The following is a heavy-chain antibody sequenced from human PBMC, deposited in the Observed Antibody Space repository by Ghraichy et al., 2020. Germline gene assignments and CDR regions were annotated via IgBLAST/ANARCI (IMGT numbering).Heavy chain of an antibody. V-gene: IGHV4-59*01. Sequence: SQTLSLTCNVSGGSFSNYYWTWIRQPPGKGLEWIGYIYYSGSTNYNPSLKSRVTISVDTSKNQFSLKLNSVTAADTAVYYCARGVSGWFNRLDYWGQGTLVTVSS. CDR1: GGSFSNYY. CDR2: IYYSGST. CDR3: ARGVSGWFNRLDY. J-gene: IGHJ4*02. D-gene: IGHD6-19*01.